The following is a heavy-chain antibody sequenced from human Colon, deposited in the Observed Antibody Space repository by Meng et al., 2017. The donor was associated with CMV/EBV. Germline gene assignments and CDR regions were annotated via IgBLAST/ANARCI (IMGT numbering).Heavy chain of an antibody. CDR2: IRYDGNNQ. V-gene: IGHV3-30*02. D-gene: IGHD2-2*01. CDR1: GFTFRDYG. Sequence: GESLKISCAASGFTFRDYGIHWVRQAPGKGLEWVSFIRYDGNNQYYSDSVKGRFTISRDNSRNTVFLQMNSLRAADTAVYYCASGNCSSTSCPEIFFWGQGTLVTVSS. J-gene: IGHJ4*02. CDR3: ASGNCSSTSCPEIFF.